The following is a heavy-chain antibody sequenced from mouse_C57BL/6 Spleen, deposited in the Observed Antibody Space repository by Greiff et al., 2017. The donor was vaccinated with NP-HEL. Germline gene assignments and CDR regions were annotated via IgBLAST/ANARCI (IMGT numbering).Heavy chain of an antibody. D-gene: IGHD4-1*01. CDR1: GFTFSSYA. J-gene: IGHJ2*01. V-gene: IGHV5-4*01. CDR3: ARDTGPPPYYFDY. Sequence: EVQVVESGGGLVKPGGSLKLSCAASGFTFSSYAMSWVRQTPEKRLEWVATISDGGSYTYYPDNVKGRFTISRDNAKNNLYLQMSHLKSEDTAMYYCARDTGPPPYYFDYWGQGTTLTVSS. CDR2: ISDGGSYT.